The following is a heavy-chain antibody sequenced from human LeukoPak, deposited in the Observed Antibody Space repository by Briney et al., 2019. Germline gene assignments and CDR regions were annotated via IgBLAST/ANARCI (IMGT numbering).Heavy chain of an antibody. Sequence: GGSLRLSCAASGFTFNSYWMTWVRLAPGKGLEWVADIKQDGSDKYYAGSVKGRFTISRDNAKNSLYLQMNSLRAEDTAVYFCARYNSAWKTDDYWGQGTLVTVSS. CDR3: ARYNSAWKTDDY. J-gene: IGHJ4*02. V-gene: IGHV3-7*03. CDR2: IKQDGSDK. D-gene: IGHD6-19*01. CDR1: GFTFNSYW.